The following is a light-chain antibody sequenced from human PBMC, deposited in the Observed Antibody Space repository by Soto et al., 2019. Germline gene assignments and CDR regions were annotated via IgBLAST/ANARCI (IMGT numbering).Light chain of an antibody. CDR2: AAS. V-gene: IGKV1-27*01. Sequence: DIQMTQSPSSLSASVGDRVTITCRASQGISNFLAWYQQKAGTVPKLLIYAASTLQSGVPSRFSGSGPGTDVTLHISNLQPEDVATYYFQQSNSVPVTFGQGTRLEIK. J-gene: IGKJ5*01. CDR1: QGISNF. CDR3: QQSNSVPVT.